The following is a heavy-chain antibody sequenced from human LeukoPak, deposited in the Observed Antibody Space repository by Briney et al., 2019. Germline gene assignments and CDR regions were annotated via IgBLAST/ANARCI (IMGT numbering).Heavy chain of an antibody. J-gene: IGHJ5*02. V-gene: IGHV1-3*01. CDR1: GYTFTSYA. CDR3: ARDFSPARHNWFDP. Sequence: GASVKVSCKASGYTFTSYAMHWVRQAPGQRLEWMGWINAGNGNTKYSQKFQGRVTITRDTSASTAYMELSSLRSEDTAVYYCARDFSPARHNWFDPWGQGTLVTVSS. CDR2: INAGNGNT.